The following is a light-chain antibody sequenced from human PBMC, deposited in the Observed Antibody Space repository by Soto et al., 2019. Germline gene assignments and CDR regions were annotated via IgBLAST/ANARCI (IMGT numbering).Light chain of an antibody. Sequence: DIVMTQSPLSLPVTPGEPASISCRSSQSILHSNGYNYLDWYLQKPGQSPKLLIYVGSNRASGVPDRFSGSGSGTDFTLKISRVEAEDVGVYYCMQALQTPLTFGGGTKVEIK. CDR2: VGS. J-gene: IGKJ4*01. CDR3: MQALQTPLT. V-gene: IGKV2-28*01. CDR1: QSILHSNGYNY.